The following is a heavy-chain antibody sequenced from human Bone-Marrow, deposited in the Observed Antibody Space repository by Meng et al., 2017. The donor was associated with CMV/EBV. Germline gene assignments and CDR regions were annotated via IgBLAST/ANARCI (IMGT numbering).Heavy chain of an antibody. D-gene: IGHD6-6*01. CDR2: IYYSGST. V-gene: IGHV4-39*07. CDR3: ARVYSSSTYYYYYGMGV. CDR1: GGSISSSSYY. J-gene: IGHJ6*02. Sequence: SETLSLTCTVSGGSISSSSYYWGWIRQPPGKGLEWIGSIYYSGSTYYNPSLKSRVTISVDTSKDQFSLKLSSVTAADTAVYYCARVYSSSTYYYYYGMGVWGQGTTVTVSS.